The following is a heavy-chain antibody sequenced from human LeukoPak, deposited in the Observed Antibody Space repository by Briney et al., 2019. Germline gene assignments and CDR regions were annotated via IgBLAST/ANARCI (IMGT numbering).Heavy chain of an antibody. D-gene: IGHD4-23*01. CDR1: GFTFSSYS. CDR3: ARAPHPTVASPFDF. Sequence: GSLRLSCAASGFTFSSYSMNWVRQAPGKGVEWGSSISSSRRYIYYADSVKGRFTISRDNSKNSLYLQMNSLRAEDTAVYYCARAPHPTVASPFDFWGQGTLVTVSS. CDR2: ISSSRRYI. V-gene: IGHV3-21*01. J-gene: IGHJ4*02.